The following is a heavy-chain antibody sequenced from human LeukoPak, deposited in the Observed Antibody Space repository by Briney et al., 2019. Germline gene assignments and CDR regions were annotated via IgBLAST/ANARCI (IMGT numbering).Heavy chain of an antibody. J-gene: IGHJ4*02. CDR1: GYTFTGYY. CDR2: MNPNSGNT. Sequence: GASVKVSCKASGYTFTGYYMHWVRQAPGQGLEWMGWMNPNSGNTGYAQKFQGRVTMTRNTSISTAYMELSSLRSEDTAVYYCARGGYYDSSGSFDYWGQGTLVTVSS. V-gene: IGHV1-8*02. CDR3: ARGGYYDSSGSFDY. D-gene: IGHD3-22*01.